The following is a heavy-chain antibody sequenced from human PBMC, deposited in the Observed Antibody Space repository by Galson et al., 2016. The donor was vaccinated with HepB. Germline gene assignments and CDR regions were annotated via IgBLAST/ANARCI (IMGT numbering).Heavy chain of an antibody. V-gene: IGHV3-7*01. CDR1: GFSFNTYW. CDR3: ARGCGTTACPAHFIT. Sequence: SLRLSCAASGFSFNTYWRRWVRQAPGKGLEWVATIKQDGSEKHHVDSVKGRCTISRDHDDYSLYFQMNNRRGEDAAVYHLARGCGTTACPAHFITWRQG. CDR2: IKQDGSEK. J-gene: IGHJ4*02. D-gene: IGHD1/OR15-1a*01.